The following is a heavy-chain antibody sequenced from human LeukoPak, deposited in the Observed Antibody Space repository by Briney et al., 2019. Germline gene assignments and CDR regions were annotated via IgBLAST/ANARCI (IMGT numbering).Heavy chain of an antibody. CDR1: GGSISSSSYY. V-gene: IGHV4-39*07. J-gene: IGHJ4*02. CDR2: IYYSGST. D-gene: IGHD1-26*01. Sequence: PSETLSLTCTVSGGSISSSSYYWGWIRQPPGKGLEWIGSIYYSGSTYYNPSLKSRVTTSVDTSKNQFSLKLSSVTAADTAVYYCALDLSGGGSYVYWGQGTLVTVSS. CDR3: ALDLSGGGSYVY.